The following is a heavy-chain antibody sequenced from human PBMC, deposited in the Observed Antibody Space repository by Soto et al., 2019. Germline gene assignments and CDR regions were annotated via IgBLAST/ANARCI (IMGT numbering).Heavy chain of an antibody. J-gene: IGHJ3*02. Sequence: QSQTLSLTCAISGDSVSSNSAAWNWIRQSPSRGLEWLGRTYYRSKWYNDYAVSVKSRITINPDTSKNQFSLQMNSVTPEDAVVYYSARGGGGAFDIWGQGTMVTVSS. V-gene: IGHV6-1*01. CDR2: TYYRSKWYN. D-gene: IGHD3-16*01. CDR3: ARGGGGAFDI. CDR1: GDSVSSNSAA.